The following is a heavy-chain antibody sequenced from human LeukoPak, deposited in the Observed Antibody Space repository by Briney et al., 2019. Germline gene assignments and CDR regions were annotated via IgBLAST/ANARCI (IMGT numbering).Heavy chain of an antibody. CDR1: GGSISSGSYY. Sequence: PSETLSPTCTVSGGSISSGSYYWSWIRQPAGKGLEWIGRIYTSGSTNYNPSLKSRVTISVDTSKNQFSLKLSSVTAADTAVYYCARGANPPAGDDAFDIWGQGTMVTVSS. J-gene: IGHJ3*02. CDR2: IYTSGST. CDR3: ARGANPPAGDDAFDI. V-gene: IGHV4-61*02. D-gene: IGHD4/OR15-4a*01.